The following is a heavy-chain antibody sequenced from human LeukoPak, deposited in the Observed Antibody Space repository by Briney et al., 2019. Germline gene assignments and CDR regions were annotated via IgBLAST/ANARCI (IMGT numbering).Heavy chain of an antibody. Sequence: PSETLSLTCTVSGGSIRGDYWSWLRQPPGKGLEWIGYIYTSGRAIYNPSLKIRVTISVDTSKNLFSLKLSPVTAADTAVYYCARQVSHYNSGSYDLFDFWGQGTLVAVSS. CDR3: ARQVSHYNSGSYDLFDF. D-gene: IGHD3-10*01. V-gene: IGHV4-4*09. CDR2: IYTSGRA. J-gene: IGHJ4*02. CDR1: GGSIRGDY.